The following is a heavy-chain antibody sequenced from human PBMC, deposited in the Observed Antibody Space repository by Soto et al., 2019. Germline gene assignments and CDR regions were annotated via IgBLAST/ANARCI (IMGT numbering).Heavy chain of an antibody. Sequence: RASVKVSCKASGFTFTSSAVQWVRQARGQRLEWIGWIVVGSGNTNYAQKFQERVTITRDMSTSTAYMELSSLRSEDTAVYYCAADPDILTGLHYYYYYYGMDVWGQGTRVTVSS. CDR3: AADPDILTGLHYYYYYYGMDV. V-gene: IGHV1-58*01. CDR2: IVVGSGNT. D-gene: IGHD3-9*01. J-gene: IGHJ6*02. CDR1: GFTFTSSA.